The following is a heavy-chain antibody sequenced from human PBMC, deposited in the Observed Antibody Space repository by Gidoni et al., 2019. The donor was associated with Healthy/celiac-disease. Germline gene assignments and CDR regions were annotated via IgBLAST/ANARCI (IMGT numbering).Heavy chain of an antibody. V-gene: IGHV3-33*01. J-gene: IGHJ6*02. CDR3: ARDEVVPAAIDYYYGMDV. CDR1: GFPFRIYG. Sequence: QVQLVESGGGVVQPGRSLRLSCAASGFPFRIYGMHWVRQAPGKGLEWVAVIWYDGSNKYYADSVKGRFTISRDNSKNTLYLQMNSLRAEDTAVYYCARDEVVPAAIDYYYGMDVWGQGTTVTVSS. D-gene: IGHD2-2*01. CDR2: IWYDGSNK.